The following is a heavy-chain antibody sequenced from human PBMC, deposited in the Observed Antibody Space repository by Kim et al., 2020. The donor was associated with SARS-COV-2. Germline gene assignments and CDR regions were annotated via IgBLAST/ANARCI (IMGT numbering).Heavy chain of an antibody. V-gene: IGHV4-61*01. Sequence: SETLSLTCTVSGGSVSSGSYYWSWIRQPPGKGLEWIGYIYYSGSTNYNPSLKSRVTISVDTSKNQFSLKLSSVTAADTAVYYCARYWNDRDYYYYGMDVWGQGTTVTVSS. CDR3: ARYWNDRDYYYYGMDV. J-gene: IGHJ6*02. CDR1: GGSVSSGSYY. CDR2: IYYSGST. D-gene: IGHD1-1*01.